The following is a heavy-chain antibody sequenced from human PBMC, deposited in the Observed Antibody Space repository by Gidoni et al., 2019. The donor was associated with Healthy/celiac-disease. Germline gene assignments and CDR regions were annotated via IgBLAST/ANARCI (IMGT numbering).Heavy chain of an antibody. CDR1: GFTFSSYG. CDR3: AREMTTVTTRGNWFDP. V-gene: IGHV3-33*01. D-gene: IGHD4-17*01. J-gene: IGHJ5*02. Sequence: QVQLVESGGGVVQPGRSLRLSCAASGFTFSSYGMHWVRQAPGKGLAWVAVIWYDGSNKYYADSVKGRFTISRDNSKNTLYLQMNSLRAEDTAVYYCAREMTTVTTRGNWFDPWGQGTLVTVSS. CDR2: IWYDGSNK.